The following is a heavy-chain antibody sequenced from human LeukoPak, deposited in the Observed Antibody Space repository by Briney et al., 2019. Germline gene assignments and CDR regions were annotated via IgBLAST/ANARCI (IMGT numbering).Heavy chain of an antibody. CDR3: ARGYSGSYLPIE. Sequence: SETLSLTCTVSGGSISSSSYYWGWIRPPPGKGLEWIGSIYYSGSTYYNPSLKSRVTMSVDTSKNQFSLKLSSVTAADTAVYYCARGYSGSYLPIERGQGTLVTVSS. V-gene: IGHV4-39*07. J-gene: IGHJ4*02. D-gene: IGHD1-26*01. CDR1: GGSISSSSYY. CDR2: IYYSGST.